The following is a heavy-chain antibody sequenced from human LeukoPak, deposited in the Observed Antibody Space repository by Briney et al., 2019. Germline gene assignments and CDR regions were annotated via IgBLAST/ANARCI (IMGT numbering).Heavy chain of an antibody. J-gene: IGHJ1*01. CDR3: ARDGVGYYDSSGYYYFQH. CDR2: INPNSGGT. D-gene: IGHD3-22*01. CDR1: GYTFTGYH. Sequence: ASVKVSCKASGYTFTGYHLHWVRQAPGQGLEWMGWINPNSGGTNYAQKFQGRVTMTRDTSISTAYMELSRLRSDDTAVYYCARDGVGYYDSSGYYYFQHWGQGTLVTVSS. V-gene: IGHV1-2*02.